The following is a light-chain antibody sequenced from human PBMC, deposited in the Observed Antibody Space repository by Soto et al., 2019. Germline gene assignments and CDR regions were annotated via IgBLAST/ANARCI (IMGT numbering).Light chain of an antibody. J-gene: IGKJ2*01. Sequence: EIVMTQSTATLSVSPGERATLSCRASQSVSSNLAWYQQKPGQAPRLLIYGASTGATGIPARFSGSGSGTEFTLTISSLQSEDFAVYYCQQYNNWPYTFGQGTKLEIK. CDR2: GAS. CDR1: QSVSSN. V-gene: IGKV3-15*01. CDR3: QQYNNWPYT.